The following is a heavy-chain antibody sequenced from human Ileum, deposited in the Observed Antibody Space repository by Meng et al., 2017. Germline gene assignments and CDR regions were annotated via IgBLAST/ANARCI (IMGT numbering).Heavy chain of an antibody. CDR3: ARHGGYYQGF. V-gene: IGHV4-4*02. CDR2: ISHSGST. J-gene: IGHJ4*02. CDR1: SGSITSDTY. Sequence: VTLQESGPVLGKPSGTLSLTCAVSSGSITSDTYWSWVRLPPGKGLEWIGQISHSGSTFYNPSLKSRVTMSVDKSKSQFSLMLTSVTAADTAVYYCARHGGYYQGFWGQGTLVTVSS. D-gene: IGHD4-23*01.